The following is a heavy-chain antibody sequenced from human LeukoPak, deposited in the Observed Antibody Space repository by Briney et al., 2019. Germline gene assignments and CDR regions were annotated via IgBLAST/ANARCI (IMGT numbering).Heavy chain of an antibody. J-gene: IGHJ4*02. D-gene: IGHD5-12*01. Sequence: ASVKVSCKASGYTFTNYGITWVRPAPGQGLEWMGWISGHQGNTKYAQNFQGRVTMTIDTSTSTAYMDLRSLRSGDTAIYFCARSDLATITAGPFEYWGQGTLVAVSS. CDR1: GYTFTNYG. CDR2: ISGHQGNT. V-gene: IGHV1-18*01. CDR3: ARSDLATITAGPFEY.